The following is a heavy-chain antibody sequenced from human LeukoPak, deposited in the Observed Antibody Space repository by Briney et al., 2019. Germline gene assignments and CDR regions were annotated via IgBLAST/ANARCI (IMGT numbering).Heavy chain of an antibody. V-gene: IGHV3-30*02. D-gene: IGHD1-26*01. CDR1: GFTFSNYA. CDR3: AKRGSDGSYSIDY. CDR2: IGSDGRRI. J-gene: IGHJ4*02. Sequence: GGSLRLSCAASGFTFSNYAMHWVRQAPGKGLEWVTHIGSDGRRIYYADSVKGRFSISRDNSKNTLYLQMNSLRTEDTAVYYCAKRGSDGSYSIDYWGQGTLHTVSS.